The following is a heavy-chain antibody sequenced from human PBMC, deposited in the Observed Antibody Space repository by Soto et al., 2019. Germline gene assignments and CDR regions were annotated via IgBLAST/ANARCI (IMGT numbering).Heavy chain of an antibody. V-gene: IGHV1-18*01. CDR3: TRTMVRGEPHMDV. CDR2: ISADTGNT. D-gene: IGHD3-10*01. Sequence: ASVKVSCKASGYTFTNSGFSWVRQAPGQGLEWMGWISADTGNTNYAQKLQGRVTMTTDTSTNTAYMELSSLTSEDTAIYYCTRTMVRGEPHMDVWGQGTTVTVSS. CDR1: GYTFTNSG. J-gene: IGHJ6*02.